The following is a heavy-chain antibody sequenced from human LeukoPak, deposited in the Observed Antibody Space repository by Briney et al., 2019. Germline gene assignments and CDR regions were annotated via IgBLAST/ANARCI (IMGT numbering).Heavy chain of an antibody. J-gene: IGHJ4*02. CDR3: TYTSSSRVVY. D-gene: IGHD6-6*01. Sequence: PGGSLRLSCAASGFTFSVSAMYWVRQASGKGLEWVGRIRNKANNYATAYAASLKGRFTISRDDSKNTAYLQMNSLETEDTAMYYCTYTSSSRVVYWGQGTLVTVSS. CDR1: GFTFSVSA. CDR2: IRNKANNYAT. V-gene: IGHV3-73*01.